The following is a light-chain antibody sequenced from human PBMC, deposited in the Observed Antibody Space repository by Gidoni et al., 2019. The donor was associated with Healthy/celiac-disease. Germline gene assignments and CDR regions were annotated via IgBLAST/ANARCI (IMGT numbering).Light chain of an antibody. CDR1: QSVSSSY. J-gene: IGKJ1*01. CDR2: GAS. Sequence: DIVLTQSPGTLSVSPGERATLSCRASQSVSSSYLAWYQQKPCQAPRLLIYGASSRATGIPDRFSGSGSGTDFTLTISRLEPEDFAVYYCQQYGSSSPWTFGQGTKVEIK. CDR3: QQYGSSSPWT. V-gene: IGKV3-20*01.